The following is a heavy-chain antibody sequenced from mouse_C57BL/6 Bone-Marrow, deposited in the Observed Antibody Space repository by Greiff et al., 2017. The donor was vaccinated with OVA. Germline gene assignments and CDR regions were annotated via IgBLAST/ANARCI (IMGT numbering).Heavy chain of an antibody. D-gene: IGHD1-3*01. V-gene: IGHV5-17*01. CDR3: ARSGYALYAMDY. J-gene: IGHJ4*01. CDR2: ISSGSSTI. CDR1: GFTFSDYG. Sequence: EVHLVESGGGLVKPGGSLKLSCAASGFTFSDYGMHWVRQAPEKGLEWVAYISSGSSTIYYADTVKGRFTISRDNAKNTLFLQMTSLRSEDTAMYYCARSGYALYAMDYWGQGTSVTVSS.